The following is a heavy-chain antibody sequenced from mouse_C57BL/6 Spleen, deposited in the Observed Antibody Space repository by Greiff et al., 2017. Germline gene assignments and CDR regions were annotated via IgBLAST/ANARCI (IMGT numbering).Heavy chain of an antibody. D-gene: IGHD1-1*01. Sequence: VQLQQSGAELVRPGASVTLSCKASGYTFTDYEMHWVKQTPVHGLEWIGAIDPETGGTTYNQKFKGKAILTADKSSSTAYMELRSLTSEDSSVFYCTRLFIWGDYWGQGTTLTVSS. CDR3: TRLFIWGDY. J-gene: IGHJ2*01. CDR1: GYTFTDYE. CDR2: IDPETGGT. V-gene: IGHV1-15*01.